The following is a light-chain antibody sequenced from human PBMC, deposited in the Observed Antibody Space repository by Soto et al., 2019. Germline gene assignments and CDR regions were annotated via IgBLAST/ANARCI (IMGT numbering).Light chain of an antibody. J-gene: IGKJ1*01. CDR3: QQYYSTFWT. Sequence: DIMMTQSPDSLAVSLGERATINCKSSQSVLYSSNNKNYLAWYQQKPGQPPKLLIYWASTRESGVPDRFSGSGSGTDFTLTISILQAEDVAVYYCQQYYSTFWTFGQGTKVEIK. V-gene: IGKV4-1*01. CDR1: QSVLYSSNNKNY. CDR2: WAS.